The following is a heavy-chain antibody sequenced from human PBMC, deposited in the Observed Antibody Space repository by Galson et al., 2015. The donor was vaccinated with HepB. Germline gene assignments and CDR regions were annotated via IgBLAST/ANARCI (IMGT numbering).Heavy chain of an antibody. J-gene: IGHJ6*02. CDR1: GFTFSSYE. CDR2: ISSSGSTI. D-gene: IGHD3-10*01. V-gene: IGHV3-48*03. CDR3: ARGREPPTARGFWYYYYGMDV. Sequence: SLRLSCAASGFTFSSYEMNWVRQAPGKGLEWVSYISSSGSTIYYADSVKGRFTISRDNAKNSLYLQMNSLRAEDTAVYYCARGREPPTARGFWYYYYGMDVWGQGTTVTVSS.